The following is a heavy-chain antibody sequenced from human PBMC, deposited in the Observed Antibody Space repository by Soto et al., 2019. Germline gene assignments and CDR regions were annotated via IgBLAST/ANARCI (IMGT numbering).Heavy chain of an antibody. J-gene: IGHJ3*01. Sequence: GGSLRLSCEMSGFTFKTYWMSWVRQAPGKGLEWLANMNEDANTKYYVDSVKGRFTILGDSAGNSLFLKMASLRAEDTAVYFCAAYNTSRHAAFDVWGRGTLVTVSS. CDR2: MNEDANTK. V-gene: IGHV3-7*01. D-gene: IGHD1-20*01. CDR1: GFTFKTYW. CDR3: AAYNTSRHAAFDV.